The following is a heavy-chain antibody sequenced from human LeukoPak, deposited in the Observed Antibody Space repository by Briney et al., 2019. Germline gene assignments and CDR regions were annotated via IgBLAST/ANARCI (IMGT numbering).Heavy chain of an antibody. CDR1: GGSISSSSYY. D-gene: IGHD1-26*01. CDR3: ARDSGGSYYGGFDY. Sequence: SETLSLTCTVSGGSISSSSYYWGWIRQPPGKGLEWIGSIYYSGSTYYNPSLKSRVTISVDTSKNQFSLKLSSVTAADTAIYYCARDSGGSYYGGFDYWGQGTLVTVSS. CDR2: IYYSGST. V-gene: IGHV4-39*07. J-gene: IGHJ4*02.